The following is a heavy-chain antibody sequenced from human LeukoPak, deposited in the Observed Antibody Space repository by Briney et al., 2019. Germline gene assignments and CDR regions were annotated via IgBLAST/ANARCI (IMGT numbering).Heavy chain of an antibody. CDR2: ISNDGSLK. V-gene: IGHV3-30*04. CDR3: ASRPDYYYYYGMDV. CDR1: GFTFSSYA. J-gene: IGHJ6*02. Sequence: GGSLRLSCAASGFTFSSYAAHWVRQAPGKGLEWVAVISNDGSLKYYADSVKGRFTISRDNSENTLFLQMNSLRAEDTAVYYCASRPDYYYYYGMDVWGQGTTVTVSS.